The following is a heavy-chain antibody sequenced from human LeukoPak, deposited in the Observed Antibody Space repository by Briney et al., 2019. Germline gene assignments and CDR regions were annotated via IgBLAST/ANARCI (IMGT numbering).Heavy chain of an antibody. V-gene: IGHV3-9*01. Sequence: GGSLRLSCAASGFTFDDYAMHWVRQAPGRGLEWVSGISWNSGSIGYADSVKGRFTISRDNRKNSLYLQMNSLRTEDTALYYCAKEVEANFYFDSWGQGTLVTVSS. CDR1: GFTFDDYA. D-gene: IGHD1-26*01. CDR2: ISWNSGSI. J-gene: IGHJ4*02. CDR3: AKEVEANFYFDS.